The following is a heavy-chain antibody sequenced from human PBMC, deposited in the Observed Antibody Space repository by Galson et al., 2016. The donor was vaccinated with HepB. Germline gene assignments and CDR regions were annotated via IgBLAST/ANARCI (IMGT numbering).Heavy chain of an antibody. CDR2: IKGDGSEK. Sequence: SLRLSCAASGISFSSYWMYWVRQAPGKGLEWVGNIKGDGSEKYYVDSVKGRFTISRDNAKTSLYLQMNSLRVEDTAVYYSASPFCWGQGTLATVSS. CDR3: ASPFC. V-gene: IGHV3-7*01. CDR1: GISFSSYW. J-gene: IGHJ1*01.